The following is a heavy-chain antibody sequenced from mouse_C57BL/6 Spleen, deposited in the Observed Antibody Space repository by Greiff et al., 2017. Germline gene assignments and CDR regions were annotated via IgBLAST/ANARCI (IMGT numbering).Heavy chain of an antibody. CDR1: GFNIKDDY. D-gene: IGHD2-3*01. CDR3: TTRGYSPLDY. J-gene: IGHJ2*01. CDR2: IDPETGDT. Sequence: VQLQQSGAELVRPGASVKLSCTASGFNIKDDYMHWVKQRPEQGLEWIGWIDPETGDTEYDSMFPGKATITADTSSYTDYLQHSSLTSEDTAVYYCTTRGYSPLDYWGQGTTLTVSS. V-gene: IGHV14-4*01.